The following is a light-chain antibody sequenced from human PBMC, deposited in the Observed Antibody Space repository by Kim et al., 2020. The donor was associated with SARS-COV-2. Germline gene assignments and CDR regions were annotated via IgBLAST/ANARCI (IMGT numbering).Light chain of an antibody. CDR3: QQYGSSSFT. CDR2: TAS. V-gene: IGKV3-20*01. J-gene: IGKJ4*01. CDR1: QSVSNNY. Sequence: SPGERATPSCRASQSVSNNYLAWYQQKPGQAPRLLIYTASNRATGIPDRFSGSGSGTDFTLTISRLEPEDFAVYYCQQYGSSSFTFGGGTKVDIK.